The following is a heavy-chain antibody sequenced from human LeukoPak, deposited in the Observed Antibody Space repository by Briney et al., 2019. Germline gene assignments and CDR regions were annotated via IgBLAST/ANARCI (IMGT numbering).Heavy chain of an antibody. J-gene: IGHJ5*02. V-gene: IGHV4-39*01. CDR1: GGSISSSSYY. Sequence: SETLSLTCTVSGGSISSSSYYWGWIRQPPGKGLEWIGSIYYSGSTYYNPSLKSRVTISVDTSKNQFSLKLSSVTAADTAVYYCARAGRRIWFDPWGQGTLVTVSS. CDR2: IYYSGST. CDR3: ARAGRRIWFDP.